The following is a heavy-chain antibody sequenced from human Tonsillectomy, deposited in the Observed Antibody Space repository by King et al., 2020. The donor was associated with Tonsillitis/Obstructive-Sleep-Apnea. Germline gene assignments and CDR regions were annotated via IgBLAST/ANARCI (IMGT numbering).Heavy chain of an antibody. CDR3: AKGGLAHDAFDI. J-gene: IGHJ3*02. Sequence: VQLQQWGAGLLKPSETLSLTCAVYGGSFSGYYWSWIRQPPGKGLEWIGEISHSGSTNYNPSLKSRVTISVDTSRKQFSLRLTSITAADTAVYYCAKGGLAHDAFDIWGQGTMVTVSS. CDR1: GGSFSGYY. V-gene: IGHV4-34*01. CDR2: ISHSGST.